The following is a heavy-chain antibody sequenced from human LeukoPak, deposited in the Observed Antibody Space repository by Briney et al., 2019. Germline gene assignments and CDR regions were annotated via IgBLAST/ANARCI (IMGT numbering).Heavy chain of an antibody. CDR2: IYYSGST. D-gene: IGHD6-19*01. CDR3: ARAEGRQWLVPYFDY. V-gene: IGHV4-59*01. J-gene: IGHJ4*02. CDR1: GGSISSYY. Sequence: SETLSLTCTVSGGSISSYYWSWIRQPPGKGLEWIGYIYYSGSTNYNPPLKSRVTISVDTSKNQFSLKLSSVTAADTAVYYCARAEGRQWLVPYFDYWGQGTLVTVSS.